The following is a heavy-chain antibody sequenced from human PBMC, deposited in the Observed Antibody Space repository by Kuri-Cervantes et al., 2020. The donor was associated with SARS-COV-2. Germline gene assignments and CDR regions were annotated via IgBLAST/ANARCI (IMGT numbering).Heavy chain of an antibody. CDR3: ARGFAGTLYYYYMDV. V-gene: IGHV1-69*04. CDR1: GGTFSSYA. J-gene: IGHJ6*03. Sequence: SVKVSCKASGGTFSSYAISWVRQAPGQGLEWMGRIIPILGIANYVQKFQGRVTITADKSTSTAYMELSSLRSEDTAVYYCARGFAGTLYYYYMDVWGKGTTVTVSS. D-gene: IGHD6-13*01. CDR2: IIPILGIA.